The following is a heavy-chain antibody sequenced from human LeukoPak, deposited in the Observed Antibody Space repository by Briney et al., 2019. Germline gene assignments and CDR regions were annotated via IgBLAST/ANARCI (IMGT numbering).Heavy chain of an antibody. D-gene: IGHD6-13*01. CDR1: GFTFSSYG. J-gene: IGHJ3*02. CDR2: IWYDGSNK. V-gene: IGHV3-33*01. CDR3: ARDLYSSSWYGAFDI. Sequence: GGSLRLSCAASGFTFSSYGMRWVRQAPGKGLEWVAVIWYDGSNKYYADSVKGRFTISRDNSKNTLYLQMNSLRAEDTAVYYCARDLYSSSWYGAFDIWGQGTMVTVSS.